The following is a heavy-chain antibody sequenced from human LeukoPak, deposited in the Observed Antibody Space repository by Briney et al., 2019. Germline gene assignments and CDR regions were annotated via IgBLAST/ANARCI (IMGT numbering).Heavy chain of an antibody. D-gene: IGHD3-22*01. V-gene: IGHV3-7*01. CDR1: GFTFSTCW. CDR3: ARDSSGYQ. Sequence: TGGSLRLSCAASGFTFSTCWMSWVRQAPGKGLEWVANIKEDGSEKYYGDSVKGRFTISRDNAKNSLYLEMNSLRVEDTAVYYCARDSSGYQWGQGTLVTVSS. J-gene: IGHJ4*02. CDR2: IKEDGSEK.